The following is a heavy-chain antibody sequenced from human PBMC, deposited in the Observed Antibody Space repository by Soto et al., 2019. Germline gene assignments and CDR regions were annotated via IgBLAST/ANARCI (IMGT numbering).Heavy chain of an antibody. CDR3: ASPYYYGSGSYYNAFGY. J-gene: IGHJ4*02. D-gene: IGHD3-10*01. Sequence: QVQLVQSGAEVKKPGSSVKVSCKASGGTFSSYAISWVRQAPGQGLEWMGGIIPIFGTANYAQKFQGRVTITADESTSTAYMELSSLRCEDTAVYYCASPYYYGSGSYYNAFGYWGQGTLVTVSS. V-gene: IGHV1-69*12. CDR1: GGTFSSYA. CDR2: IIPIFGTA.